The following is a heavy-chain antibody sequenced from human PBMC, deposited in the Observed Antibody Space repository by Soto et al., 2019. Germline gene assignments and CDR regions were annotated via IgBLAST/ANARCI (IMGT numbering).Heavy chain of an antibody. V-gene: IGHV4-59*01. Sequence: SETLSLTCTVSGGSISSYYWSWIRQPPGKGLEWIGYIYYSGSTNYNPSLKSRVTISVDTSKNQFSLKLSSVTAADTAVYYCARDLYSSGWYTGGYGMDVWGQGTTVTV. J-gene: IGHJ6*02. D-gene: IGHD6-19*01. CDR3: ARDLYSSGWYTGGYGMDV. CDR2: IYYSGST. CDR1: GGSISSYY.